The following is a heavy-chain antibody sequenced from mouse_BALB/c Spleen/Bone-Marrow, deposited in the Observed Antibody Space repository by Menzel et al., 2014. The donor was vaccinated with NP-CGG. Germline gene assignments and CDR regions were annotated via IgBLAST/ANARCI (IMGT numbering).Heavy chain of an antibody. CDR1: GYTFTDYE. D-gene: IGHD2-1*01. CDR2: IDPKTGGT. CDR3: TRWDGNYGWFAY. Sequence: QVQLQQSGAELVRPGASVTLSCKASGYTFTDYEMHWVKQTPVHGLEWIGAIDPKTGGTAYNQKFKGKATLTADKSSSTAYMELRSLTSEDSAVYYCTRWDGNYGWFAYWGQGLWSLSLQ. J-gene: IGHJ3*01. V-gene: IGHV1-15*01.